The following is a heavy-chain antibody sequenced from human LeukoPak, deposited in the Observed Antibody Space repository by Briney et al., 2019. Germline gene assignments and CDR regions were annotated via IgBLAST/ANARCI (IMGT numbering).Heavy chain of an antibody. CDR3: AKGRTTVSASDP. V-gene: IGHV3-23*01. Sequence: PGGSLRLSCAASGFTFGNYVMSWVRQAPGKGLEWVSSISASGDSTHYAGSVQGRFTISRDNSKNTLYLQMNSLRAEDTAVYYCAKGRTTVSASDPWGQGTLVTVSS. CDR1: GFTFGNYV. CDR2: ISASGDST. J-gene: IGHJ5*02. D-gene: IGHD4-17*01.